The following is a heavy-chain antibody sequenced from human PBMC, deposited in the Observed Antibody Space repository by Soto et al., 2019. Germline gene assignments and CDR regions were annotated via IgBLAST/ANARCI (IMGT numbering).Heavy chain of an antibody. D-gene: IGHD4-17*01. V-gene: IGHV3-33*01. CDR1: GFTFSSYG. J-gene: IGHJ4*02. CDR2: IWYDGSNK. Sequence: ESGGGVVQPGRSLRLSCAASGFTFSSYGMHWVRQAPGKGLEWVAVIWYDGSNKYYADSVKGRFTISRDNSKNTLYLQMNSLRAEDTAVYYCARGPYGDYPDYWGQGTLVTVSS. CDR3: ARGPYGDYPDY.